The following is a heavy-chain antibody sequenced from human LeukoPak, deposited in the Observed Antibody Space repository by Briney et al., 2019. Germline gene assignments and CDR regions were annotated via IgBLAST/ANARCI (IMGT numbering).Heavy chain of an antibody. D-gene: IGHD2-15*01. CDR3: ARGRSCSGGRCYYFDY. V-gene: IGHV3-7*05. CDR1: GFIFSNYW. Sequence: GGSLRLSCAASGFIFSNYWMTWVRQAPGKGLEWVANIKYDGSEKYYVDSLKGRFTMSRDSAKNSLYLQMNSLRAEDTAVYYCARGRSCSGGRCYYFDYWGQGTLVTVSS. J-gene: IGHJ4*02. CDR2: IKYDGSEK.